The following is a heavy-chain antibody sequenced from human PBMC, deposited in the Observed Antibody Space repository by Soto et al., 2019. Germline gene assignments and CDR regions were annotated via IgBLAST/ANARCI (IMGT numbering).Heavy chain of an antibody. Sequence: EVQLVESGGGLVKPGGSLRLSCAASGFTFSNAWMSWVRQAPGKGLEWVGRIKSKTDGGTTDYAAPVKGRFTISRDDSKNTRYLQMNSLKTEDTAVYYCTTDPEMIVGVMLDYWGQGTLVTVSS. CDR1: GFTFSNAW. D-gene: IGHD3-22*01. J-gene: IGHJ4*02. CDR2: IKSKTDGGTT. CDR3: TTDPEMIVGVMLDY. V-gene: IGHV3-15*01.